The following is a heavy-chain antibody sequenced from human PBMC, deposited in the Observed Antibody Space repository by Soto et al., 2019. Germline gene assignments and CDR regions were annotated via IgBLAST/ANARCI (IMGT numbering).Heavy chain of an antibody. CDR1: GYTFTSYG. D-gene: IGHD1-26*01. V-gene: IGHV1-18*01. J-gene: IGHJ6*02. Sequence: GASVKVSCKASGYTFTSYGISWVRQAPGQGLEWMGWISAHNGNTNYAQKLQGRVTMTTDTSTSTAYMELRSLRSDDTAVYYCARDLAWSYPNYYYYYGMDVWGQGTTVTVSS. CDR2: ISAHNGNT. CDR3: ARDLAWSYPNYYYYYGMDV.